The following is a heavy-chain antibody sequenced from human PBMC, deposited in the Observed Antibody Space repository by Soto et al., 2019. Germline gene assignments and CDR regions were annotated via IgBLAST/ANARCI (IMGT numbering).Heavy chain of an antibody. Sequence: GGSLRLSCAASGFTFSSYSMNWVRQAPGKGLEWVSSISSSSSYIYYADSVKGRFTISRDNAKNSLYLQMNSLRAEDTAVYYCARTNYDFWSGYYTLGGMDVWGQGTTVTVSS. CDR1: GFTFSSYS. CDR2: ISSSSSYI. J-gene: IGHJ6*02. D-gene: IGHD3-3*01. CDR3: ARTNYDFWSGYYTLGGMDV. V-gene: IGHV3-21*01.